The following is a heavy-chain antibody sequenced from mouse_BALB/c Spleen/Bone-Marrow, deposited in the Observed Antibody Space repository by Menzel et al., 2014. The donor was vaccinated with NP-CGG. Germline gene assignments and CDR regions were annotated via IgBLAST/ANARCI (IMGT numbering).Heavy chain of an antibody. Sequence: EVKVEESGGGLVKPGGSLKLSCAASGFTFSSYAMSWVRQTPEKRLEWVASISSGGSTYYPDSVKGRFTISRDNARNILYLQMCSLRSEDTAMYYCAREEYGQKVYAMDYWGQGTSVTVSS. CDR1: GFTFSSYA. V-gene: IGHV5-6-5*01. D-gene: IGHD2-10*02. J-gene: IGHJ4*01. CDR2: ISSGGST. CDR3: AREEYGQKVYAMDY.